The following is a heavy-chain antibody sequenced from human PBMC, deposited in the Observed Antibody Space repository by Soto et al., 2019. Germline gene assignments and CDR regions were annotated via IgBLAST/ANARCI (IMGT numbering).Heavy chain of an antibody. D-gene: IGHD6-13*01. CDR3: AKLSSPINDIAEPGPDY. CDR1: EFIFSSFA. Sequence: GGSLRLSCVVSEFIFSSFALSWVRLAPGKGLEWVAAVSRRGVNTYYADSVKGRFTISRENAKNTLYLQMNSLRAEDTAVYYCAKLSSPINDIAEPGPDYWDQGTLVTVSS. CDR2: VSRRGVNT. J-gene: IGHJ4*02. V-gene: IGHV3-23*01.